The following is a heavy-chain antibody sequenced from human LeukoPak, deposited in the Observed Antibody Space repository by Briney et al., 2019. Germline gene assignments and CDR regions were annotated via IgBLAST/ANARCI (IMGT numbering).Heavy chain of an antibody. CDR2: TYYRSKWYN. V-gene: IGHV6-1*01. Sequence: SQTLSLTCAISGDSVSSNSAAWNWIRQSPSRGLEWLGRTYYRSKWYNDYAVSVKSRITINPDTSKNQFSLQLNSVTPEDTAVYYCARDLSGSYWGGYYYYMGVWGKGTTVTVSS. D-gene: IGHD1-26*01. CDR3: ARDLSGSYWGGYYYYMGV. J-gene: IGHJ6*03. CDR1: GDSVSSNSAA.